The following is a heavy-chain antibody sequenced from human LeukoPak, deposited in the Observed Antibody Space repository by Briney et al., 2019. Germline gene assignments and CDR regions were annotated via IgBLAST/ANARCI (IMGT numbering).Heavy chain of an antibody. D-gene: IGHD3-10*01. CDR1: GGSFSGYY. CDR2: IYYSGST. J-gene: IGHJ6*02. V-gene: IGHV4-31*11. Sequence: SETLSLTCAVYGGSFSGYYWSWIRQHPGKGLEWIGYIYYSGSTYYNPSLKSRVTISVDTSKNQFSLKLSSVTAADTAVYYCARCSVAYYGSGSYSMDVWGQGTTVTVSS. CDR3: ARCSVAYYGSGSYSMDV.